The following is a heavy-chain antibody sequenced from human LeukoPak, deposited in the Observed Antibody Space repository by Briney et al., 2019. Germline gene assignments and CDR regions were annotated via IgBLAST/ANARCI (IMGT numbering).Heavy chain of an antibody. CDR2: IIPIFGTV. J-gene: IGHJ5*02. D-gene: IGHD3-10*01. CDR1: GGTFSSYA. V-gene: IGHV1-69*13. CDR3: ARDYTMVRGAWFDP. Sequence: SVKVSCKASGGTFSSYAISWVRQAPGQGLEWMGGIIPIFGTVNYAQKFQGRVTITADESTSTAYMELSSLRSEDTAVYYCARDYTMVRGAWFDPWGQGTLVTVSS.